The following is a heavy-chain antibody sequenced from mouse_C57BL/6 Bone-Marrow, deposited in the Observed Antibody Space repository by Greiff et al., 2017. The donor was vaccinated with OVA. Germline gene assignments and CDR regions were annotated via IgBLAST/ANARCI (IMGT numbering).Heavy chain of an antibody. CDR3: TNSAITTVWGY. D-gene: IGHD1-1*01. J-gene: IGHJ2*01. V-gene: IGHV1-5*01. CDR1: GYTFTSYW. Sequence: VQLQQSGTVLARPGASVKMSCKTSGYTFTSYWMHWVKQRPGQGLEWIGAIYPGNSDTSYNQKFKGKAKLTAVTSASTAYMELSSLTNEDSAVYYCTNSAITTVWGYWGQGTTLTVSS. CDR2: IYPGNSDT.